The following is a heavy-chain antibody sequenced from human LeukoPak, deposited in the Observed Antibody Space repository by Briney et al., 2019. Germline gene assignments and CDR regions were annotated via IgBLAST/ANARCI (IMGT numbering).Heavy chain of an antibody. V-gene: IGHV3-23*01. CDR3: ARDVAAAGYYFDY. Sequence: GGSLRLSCAASGFTFSSYAMSWVRQAPGKGLEWVSAISGSGGSTYYADSVKGRFTISRDNSKNTLYLQMNSLRAEDTAVYYCARDVAAAGYYFDYWGQGTLVTVSS. CDR2: ISGSGGST. D-gene: IGHD6-13*01. J-gene: IGHJ4*02. CDR1: GFTFSSYA.